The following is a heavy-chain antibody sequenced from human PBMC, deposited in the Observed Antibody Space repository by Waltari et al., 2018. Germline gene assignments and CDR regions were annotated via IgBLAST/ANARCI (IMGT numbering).Heavy chain of an antibody. J-gene: IGHJ3*02. CDR2: FDPEDGET. V-gene: IGHV1-24*01. CDR1: GYTLTELS. Sequence: QVQLVQSGAEVKKPGASVKVSCKVSGYTLTELSMHWVRQAPGKGLEWMGGFDPEDGETIYAQKFQCRVTMTEDTLTDTAYMELSSLRSEDTAVYYCATSIVVVVAATPFQGAFDIWGQGTMVTVSS. CDR3: ATSIVVVVAATPFQGAFDI. D-gene: IGHD2-15*01.